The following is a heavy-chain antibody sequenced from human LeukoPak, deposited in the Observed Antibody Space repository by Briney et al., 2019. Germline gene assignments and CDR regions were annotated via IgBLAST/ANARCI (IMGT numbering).Heavy chain of an antibody. J-gene: IGHJ3*02. Sequence: ASVKVSCKAPGYTFTSYGISWVRQAPGQGLEWMGWISAYNGNTNYAQKLQGRVTMTTDTSTSTAYMELRSLRSDDTAVYYCARVEPLDTAMASDAFDIWGQGTMVTVSS. CDR1: GYTFTSYG. CDR3: ARVEPLDTAMASDAFDI. CDR2: ISAYNGNT. D-gene: IGHD5-18*01. V-gene: IGHV1-18*01.